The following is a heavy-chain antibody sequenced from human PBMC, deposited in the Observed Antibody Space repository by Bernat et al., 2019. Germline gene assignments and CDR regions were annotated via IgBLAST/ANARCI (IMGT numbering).Heavy chain of an antibody. Sequence: QVQLVQSGAEVKKPGSSVKVSCKASGGTFSSYTMHWVRQAPGQRLEWMGWINAGNGNTKYSQKFQGRVTITRDTSASTAYMELSSLRSEDTAVYYCARARRDYIWGSYRPFDYWGQGTLVTVSS. CDR2: INAGNGNT. V-gene: IGHV1-3*01. CDR3: ARARRDYIWGSYRPFDY. CDR1: GGTFSSYT. J-gene: IGHJ4*02. D-gene: IGHD3-16*02.